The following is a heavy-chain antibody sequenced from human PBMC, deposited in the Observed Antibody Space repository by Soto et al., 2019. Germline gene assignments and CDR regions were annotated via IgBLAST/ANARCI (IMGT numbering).Heavy chain of an antibody. D-gene: IGHD6-13*01. J-gene: IGHJ4*02. CDR3: ARRAGAIAAAGTVY. Sequence: SETLSLTCPFSGGSISSSNWWSWVRQPPGKGLEWIGEIYHSGSTNYNPSLKSRVTISVDKSKNQFSLKLSSVTAADTAVYYCARRAGAIAAAGTVYWGQGTLVTVSS. CDR2: IYHSGST. V-gene: IGHV4-4*02. CDR1: GGSISSSNW.